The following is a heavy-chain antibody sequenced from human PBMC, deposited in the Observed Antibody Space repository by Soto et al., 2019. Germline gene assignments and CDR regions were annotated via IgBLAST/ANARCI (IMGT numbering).Heavy chain of an antibody. D-gene: IGHD3-9*01. CDR2: IYYSGST. CDR1: VGSISSCDCY. CDR3: ARERGTIDILTGYYTYWFDP. V-gene: IGHV4-30-4*01. J-gene: IGHJ5*02. Sequence: PSETLSLTSAGSVGSISSCDCYWGGIPQPPVKGLDWIGYIYYSGSTYYNPSLKSRVTISVDTSKNQFSLKLSSVTAADTAVYYCARERGTIDILTGYYTYWFDPWGQGTLVTVSS.